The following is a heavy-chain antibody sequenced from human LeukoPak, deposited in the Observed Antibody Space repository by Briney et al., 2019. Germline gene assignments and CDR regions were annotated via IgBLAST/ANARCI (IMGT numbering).Heavy chain of an antibody. CDR2: INSDGSST. V-gene: IGHV3-74*01. CDR3: AREHSGSYFMVLDY. D-gene: IGHD1-26*01. J-gene: IGHJ4*02. Sequence: PGGSLRLSCAASGFTFSSYWMHWVRQAPGKGLVWVSRINSDGSSTSYADSVKGRFTISRDNAKNTLYLQMNSLRAEDTAVYYCAREHSGSYFMVLDYRGQGTLVTVSS. CDR1: GFTFSSYW.